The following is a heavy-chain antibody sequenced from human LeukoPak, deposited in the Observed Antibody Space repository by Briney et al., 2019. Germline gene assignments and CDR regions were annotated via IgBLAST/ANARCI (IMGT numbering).Heavy chain of an antibody. Sequence: PSETLSLTCTVSGYSITSGYYWGWFRQPPGKGLEWIASIYHTGSTYYNPSLKSRVTISVDTSKNHFSLKLTSVTAADTAMYYCARGVIASGGNDFDYWGQGTLVTVSS. D-gene: IGHD6-13*01. V-gene: IGHV4-38-2*02. CDR3: ARGVIASGGNDFDY. CDR2: IYHTGST. CDR1: GYSITSGYY. J-gene: IGHJ4*02.